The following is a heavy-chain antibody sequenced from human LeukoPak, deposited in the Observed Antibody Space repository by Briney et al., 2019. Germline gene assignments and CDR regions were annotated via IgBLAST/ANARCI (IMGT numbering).Heavy chain of an antibody. D-gene: IGHD4-17*01. J-gene: IGHJ5*02. CDR3: AREVNYGDYVGWFDP. V-gene: IGHV1-69*13. Sequence: SVKVSCKASGGTFSSYAISWVRQAPGQGLEWTGGIIPIFGTANYAQKFQGRVTITADESTSTAYMELSSLRSEDTAVYYCAREVNYGDYVGWFDPWGQGTLVTVSS. CDR2: IIPIFGTA. CDR1: GGTFSSYA.